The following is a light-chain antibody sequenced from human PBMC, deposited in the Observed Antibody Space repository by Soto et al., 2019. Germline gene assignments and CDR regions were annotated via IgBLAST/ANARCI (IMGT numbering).Light chain of an antibody. CDR2: EVN. J-gene: IGLJ1*01. CDR1: STDFVGYNR. CDR3: SSYSDSDTKV. Sequence: QSALTQPPSVSGSPGQSVTISCTGTSTDFVGYNRVSWYQQPPGTAPKLMIYEVNNRPSGVSGRFSGSKSDTTAYLTISGLQAEDEADYYCSSYSDSDTKVFGTGTKLTVL. V-gene: IGLV2-18*02.